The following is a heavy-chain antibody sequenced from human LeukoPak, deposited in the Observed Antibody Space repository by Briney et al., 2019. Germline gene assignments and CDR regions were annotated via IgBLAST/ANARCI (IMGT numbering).Heavy chain of an antibody. D-gene: IGHD3-3*01. CDR3: ARGKIGVQIFGVVIRYNWFDP. J-gene: IGHJ5*02. CDR1: GYTFTGYY. CDR2: INPNSGGT. Sequence: ASVKVSCKASGYTFTGYYMHWVRQAPGQGLEWMGWINPNSGGTNYAQKFQGRVTMTRDTSISTAYMELSRLRSDDTAVYYCARGKIGVQIFGVVIRYNWFDPWGQGTPVTVSS. V-gene: IGHV1-2*02.